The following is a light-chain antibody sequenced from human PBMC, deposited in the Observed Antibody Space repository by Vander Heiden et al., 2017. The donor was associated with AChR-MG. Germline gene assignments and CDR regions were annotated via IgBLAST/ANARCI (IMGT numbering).Light chain of an antibody. Sequence: QSALTQPASGSGSPGQSITISRTGTSSDVGHYNFVSWFQQHPGKAPKLIIYDVTNRPSGVSPRFSGSKSGNTASLTISGLQAEDEADYYCNSYTGNNTLVFGGGTKLTVL. V-gene: IGLV2-14*03. J-gene: IGLJ2*01. CDR1: SSDVGHYNF. CDR3: NSYTGNNTLV. CDR2: DVT.